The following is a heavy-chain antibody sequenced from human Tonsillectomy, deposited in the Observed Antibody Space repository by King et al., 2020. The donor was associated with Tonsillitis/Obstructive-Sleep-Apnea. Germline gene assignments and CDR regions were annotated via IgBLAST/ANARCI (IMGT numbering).Heavy chain of an antibody. J-gene: IGHJ4*02. CDR1: GFTVSSNY. Sequence: VQLVESGGGLIQPGGSLRLSCAASGFTVSSNYMSWVRQAPGKGLEWVSVFYSGGSTYYADSVQGRFTISRDNSKNTLYLQMNSLIAEDTAVYYCARSWGDSGYDFYFDYWGQGTLVTVSS. D-gene: IGHD5-12*01. V-gene: IGHV3-53*01. CDR3: ARSWGDSGYDFYFDY. CDR2: FYSGGST.